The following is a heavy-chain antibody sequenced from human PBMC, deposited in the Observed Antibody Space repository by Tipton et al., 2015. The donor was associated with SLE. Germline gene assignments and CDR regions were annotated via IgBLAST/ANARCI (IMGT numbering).Heavy chain of an antibody. CDR2: IDPNSGGT. V-gene: IGHV1-2*02. Sequence: QVQLVQSGAEIKKPGASVKVSCLASGYIFTGFYMQWVRQAPGQGLEWVGWIDPNSGGTNYSQKFQGRVTLTRDTSISTAYMDLRNLRSDDTAVYYCARVPPPVYTSGHFWEDSWGQGTLVAVSS. J-gene: IGHJ4*02. CDR3: ARVPPPVYTSGHFWEDS. D-gene: IGHD6-19*01. CDR1: GYIFTGFY.